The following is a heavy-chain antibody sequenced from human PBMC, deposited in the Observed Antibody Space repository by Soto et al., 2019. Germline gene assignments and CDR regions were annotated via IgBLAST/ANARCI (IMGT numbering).Heavy chain of an antibody. CDR1: GYTFTSYH. CDR2: ISAYNTNT. J-gene: IGHJ4*02. V-gene: IGHV1-18*01. Sequence: QVQLVQSGAEVKKPGASVKVSCKTSGYTFTSYHISWVRQAPGQGLEWMGWISAYNTNTNYAQKFQGRVTMTTDTLTSTAYMELRSLRSGDSAVYFCERDTPPTDYWGQGTLVTVSS. CDR3: ERDTPPTDY.